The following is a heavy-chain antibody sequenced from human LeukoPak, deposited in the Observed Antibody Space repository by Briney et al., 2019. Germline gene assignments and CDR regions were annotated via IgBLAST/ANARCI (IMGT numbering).Heavy chain of an antibody. CDR2: ISGSGGST. CDR1: GFTFSSYA. J-gene: IGHJ4*02. V-gene: IGHV3-23*01. Sequence: PGGSLRLSCAASGFTFSSYAMSWVRQAPGKGLEWVSAISGSGGSTYYADSVKGRFTISRDNSKNTLFLQMNNLRAEDTAVYYCAKGLYYYSSGSFDYWGLGTLVSVSS. CDR3: AKGLYYYSSGSFDY. D-gene: IGHD3-10*01.